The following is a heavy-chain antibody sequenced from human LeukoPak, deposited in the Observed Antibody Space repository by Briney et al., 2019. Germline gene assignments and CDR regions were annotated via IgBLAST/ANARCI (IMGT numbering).Heavy chain of an antibody. CDR1: GGSISSSSYY. J-gene: IGHJ4*02. V-gene: IGHV4-39*01. Sequence: PSETLSLTCTVSGGSISSSSYYWGWIRQPPGKGLEWIGSIYYSGSTYYNPSLKSRITISVRTSKNQISLKVSSVTAADTAVYYCAISYDVLTGYPIWGQGTLVTVSS. CDR3: AISYDVLTGYPI. CDR2: IYYSGST. D-gene: IGHD3-9*01.